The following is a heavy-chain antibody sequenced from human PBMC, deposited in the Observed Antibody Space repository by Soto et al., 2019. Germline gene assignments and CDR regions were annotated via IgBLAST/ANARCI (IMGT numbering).Heavy chain of an antibody. D-gene: IGHD3-10*01. J-gene: IGHJ6*02. CDR1: GGSISRGVYY. CDR3: ARDSQNNYYGSGRPYYYYGMDA. V-gene: IGHV4-31*03. Sequence: PSETLSLTCPVSGGSISRGVYYWSWIGDHPGKGLEWIGYIYYSGSTYYNPSLKSRVTISVDTSKNQFSLKLSSVTAADTAVYYCARDSQNNYYGSGRPYYYYGMDAWGQGTTVTVSS. CDR2: IYYSGST.